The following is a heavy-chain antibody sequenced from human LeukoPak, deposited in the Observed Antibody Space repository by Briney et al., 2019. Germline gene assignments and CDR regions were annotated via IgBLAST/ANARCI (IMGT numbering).Heavy chain of an antibody. CDR2: IDVSGRMT. CDR3: ARAGESRVGATALDY. CDR1: GFTFNRHG. D-gene: IGHD1-26*01. J-gene: IGHJ4*02. Sequence: GGSLRLSCAASGFTFNRHGMSWVRQAPGKGLEWVSGIDVSGRMTYYADSVKGRFTISRDNSKNTLYLQMNSLRAEDTAVYYCARAGESRVGATALDYWGQGTLVTVSS. V-gene: IGHV3-23*01.